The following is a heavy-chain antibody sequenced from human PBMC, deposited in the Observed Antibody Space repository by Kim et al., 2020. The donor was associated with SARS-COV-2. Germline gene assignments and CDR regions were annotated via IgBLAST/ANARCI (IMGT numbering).Heavy chain of an antibody. CDR3: ARVGPNEYTVDY. Sequence: GGSLRLSCAASGFTFSIYSIDWVRRAPGKGLEWIIYISSTSRNIYYADSVKGRFTVSRDNAENSVYLQMDSLTDEDTAIYYCARVGPNEYTVDYWGQGTPVTVSS. CDR1: GFTFSIYS. D-gene: IGHD1-1*01. J-gene: IGHJ4*02. CDR2: ISSTSRNI. V-gene: IGHV3-48*02.